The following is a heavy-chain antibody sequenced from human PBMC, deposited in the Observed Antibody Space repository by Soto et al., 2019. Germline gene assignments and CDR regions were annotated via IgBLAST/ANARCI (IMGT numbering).Heavy chain of an antibody. CDR1: GFSLSTSGVA. CDR3: AHRSTRYSSAWYDAFDI. CDR2: IYWDDDK. D-gene: IGHD6-19*01. Sequence: QITLKESGPTLVKPTQTLTLTCTFSGFSLSTSGVAVGWIRQPPGKALEWLALIYWDDDKRFSPSLKSRLTITKDTSKNQVVLTMTNMDPVDTATYYCAHRSTRYSSAWYDAFDIWGQGTIVTVSS. J-gene: IGHJ3*02. V-gene: IGHV2-5*02.